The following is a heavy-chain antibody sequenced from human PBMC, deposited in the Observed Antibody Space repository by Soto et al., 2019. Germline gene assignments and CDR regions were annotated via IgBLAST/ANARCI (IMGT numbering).Heavy chain of an antibody. Sequence: SETLSLTCTVSDDSITSGAYYWGLIRQPPGKGLEWIGTIQYRGSTYYNPSPKSRVTMSLDTSKNQFSLKLSSVTAADTAVYCCAREDTDFYDSSGLGTYNWFDHWGQGTLVTVSS. CDR3: AREDTDFYDSSGLGTYNWFDH. CDR1: DDSITSGAYY. J-gene: IGHJ5*02. V-gene: IGHV4-39*07. CDR2: IQYRGST. D-gene: IGHD3-22*01.